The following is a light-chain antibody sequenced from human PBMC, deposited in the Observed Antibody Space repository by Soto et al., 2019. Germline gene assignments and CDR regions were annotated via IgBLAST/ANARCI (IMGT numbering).Light chain of an antibody. V-gene: IGKV2-30*02. Sequence: DVVMTQSPLSLPVTLGQPASISCRSSQSLVHSNGNTYLNWFQQRPGQSPRRLLYKVSIRDPGVTKRVGGSGSGTYFPGKITGGEADNIGVYYCMQGTHWPRTFRQGTKVETK. J-gene: IGKJ1*01. CDR2: KVS. CDR1: QSLVHSNGNTY. CDR3: MQGTHWPRT.